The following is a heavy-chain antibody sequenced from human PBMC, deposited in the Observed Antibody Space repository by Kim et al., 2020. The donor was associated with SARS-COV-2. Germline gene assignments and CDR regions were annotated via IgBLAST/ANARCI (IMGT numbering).Heavy chain of an antibody. CDR1: GFTVSSNY. J-gene: IGHJ6*02. D-gene: IGHD2-21*02. CDR2: IYSGGST. CDR3: AREGPLLAGHIVVVTAIPRGYYYYGMDV. V-gene: IGHV3-66*01. Sequence: GGSLRLSCAASGFTVSSNYMSWVRQAPGKGLEWVSVIYSGGSTYYADSVKGRFTISRDNSKNTLYLQMNSLRAEDTAVYYCAREGPLLAGHIVVVTAIPRGYYYYGMDVWGQGTTVTVSS.